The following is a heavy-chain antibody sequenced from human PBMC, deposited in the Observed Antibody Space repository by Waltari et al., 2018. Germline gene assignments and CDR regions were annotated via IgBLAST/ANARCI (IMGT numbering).Heavy chain of an antibody. Sequence: QVQLQESGPGLVKPSETLSLTCTVSGGSISSYYWSWIRQPAGEGVEWSGRIYTSEGTNYSPSPKRRVTMSVDTSKNQFSLKLSSVTAADTAVYYCARESVATNGLDYWGQGTLVTVSS. D-gene: IGHD5-12*01. J-gene: IGHJ4*02. V-gene: IGHV4-4*07. CDR1: GGSISSYY. CDR3: ARESVATNGLDY. CDR2: IYTSEGT.